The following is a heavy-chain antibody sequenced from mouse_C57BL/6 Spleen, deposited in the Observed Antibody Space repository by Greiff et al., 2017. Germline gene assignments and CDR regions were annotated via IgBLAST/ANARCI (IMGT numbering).Heavy chain of an antibody. D-gene: IGHD1-1*01. CDR1: GYTFTSYW. CDR3: EGSSNFDS. Sequence: QVQLQQPGAELVKPGASVKLSCKASGYTFTSYWMQWVKQRPGQGLEWIGVIDPSDSDTNYTQKFKGKATLTVDTSSCTAYMQLSSLTSEYSAVSYCEGSSNFDSWGQGTTLTVSS. V-gene: IGHV1-50*01. J-gene: IGHJ2*01. CDR2: IDPSDSDT.